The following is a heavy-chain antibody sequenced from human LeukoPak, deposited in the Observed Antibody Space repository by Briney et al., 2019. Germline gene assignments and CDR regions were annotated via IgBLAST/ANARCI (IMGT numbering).Heavy chain of an antibody. J-gene: IGHJ6*02. V-gene: IGHV3-30-3*02. CDR3: AKSWISSWSPRYYGMDV. CDR2: ISYDGSNK. Sequence: GRSLRLSCAASGFTFSSYAMHWVRQAPGKGLEWVAVISYDGSNKYYADSVKGRFTISRDNSKNTLYLQMNSLRAEDTAVYYCAKSWISSWSPRYYGMDVWGQGTTVTVSS. CDR1: GFTFSSYA. D-gene: IGHD6-13*01.